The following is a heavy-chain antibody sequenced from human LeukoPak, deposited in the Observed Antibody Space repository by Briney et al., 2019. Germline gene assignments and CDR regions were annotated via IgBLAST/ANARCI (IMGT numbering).Heavy chain of an antibody. CDR1: GGTFSSYA. V-gene: IGHV1-69*13. Sequence: SVKVSCKASGGTFSSYAISWVRQAPGQGLEWMGGIIPIFGTTNYAQKFQGRVTITADESTSTAYMELSSLRSEDTAVYYCARFRRAQWPRGTFDYWGQGTLVTVSS. J-gene: IGHJ4*02. CDR3: ARFRRAQWPRGTFDY. D-gene: IGHD6-19*01. CDR2: IIPIFGTT.